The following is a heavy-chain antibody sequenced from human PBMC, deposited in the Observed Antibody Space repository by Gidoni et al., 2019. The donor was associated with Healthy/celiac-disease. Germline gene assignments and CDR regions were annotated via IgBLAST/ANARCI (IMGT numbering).Heavy chain of an antibody. D-gene: IGHD6-6*01. CDR2: ISGSGGST. CDR1: GFTFSSYA. CDR3: AKAVPQTAARRIYYYGMDV. V-gene: IGHV3-23*04. J-gene: IGHJ6*02. Sequence: EVQLVESGGGSVQPGGSLRLSCAASGFTFSSYAMRWVRQAPGKGLEWVSAISGSGGSTYYADSVKGRFTISRDNSNNTLYLQMNSLRAEDTAVYYCAKAVPQTAARRIYYYGMDVWGQGTTVTVSS.